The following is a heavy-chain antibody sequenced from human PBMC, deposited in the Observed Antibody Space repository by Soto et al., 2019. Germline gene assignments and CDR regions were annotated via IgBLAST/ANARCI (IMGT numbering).Heavy chain of an antibody. CDR2: IYDVGST. Sequence: TLSLTYTVSGDSISRGGYSWTWIRQPPGKALEWIGNIYDVGSTSYNPSLKSRVTISVDTSKNQFSLKLSSVTAADTAVYYCARDNKDGRDYWGQGTLVTVSS. CDR3: ARDNKDGRDY. J-gene: IGHJ4*02. D-gene: IGHD1-26*01. CDR1: GDSISRGGYS. V-gene: IGHV4-30-2*05.